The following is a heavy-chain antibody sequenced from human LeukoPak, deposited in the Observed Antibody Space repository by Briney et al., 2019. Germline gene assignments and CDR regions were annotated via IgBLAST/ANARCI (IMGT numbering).Heavy chain of an antibody. V-gene: IGHV3-73*01. D-gene: IGHD2-15*01. J-gene: IGHJ4*02. Sequence: GGSLRLSCAASGFTFSGSAMHWVRQASGKGLEWVGRIRSKANSYATAYAASVKGRFTISRDDSKNTAYLQMNSLKTEDTAVYYCTVNYCSGGSCYMLWGQGTLVTVSS. CDR3: TVNYCSGGSCYML. CDR1: GFTFSGSA. CDR2: IRSKANSYAT.